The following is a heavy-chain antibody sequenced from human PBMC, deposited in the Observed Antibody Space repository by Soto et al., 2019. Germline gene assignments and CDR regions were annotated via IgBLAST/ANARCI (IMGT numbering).Heavy chain of an antibody. CDR2: ISYDGSNK. V-gene: IGHV3-30-3*01. Sequence: PGGSLRLSCAPSGFTFSGYAMHWVRQAPGKGLEWVAVISYDGSNKYYADSVKGRFTISRDSSKNTLYLKMNSLRAEDTAVYYDARQRGGGDSTRWSYYGMDVWGQGTTVTVSS. CDR3: ARQRGGGDSTRWSYYGMDV. D-gene: IGHD2-2*01. J-gene: IGHJ6*02. CDR1: GFTFSGYA.